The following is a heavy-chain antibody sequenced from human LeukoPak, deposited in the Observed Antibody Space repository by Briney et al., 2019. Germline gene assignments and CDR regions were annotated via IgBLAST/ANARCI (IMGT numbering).Heavy chain of an antibody. D-gene: IGHD1-26*01. CDR1: GGSISSYY. J-gene: IGHJ3*02. CDR2: IYYSGST. V-gene: IGHV4-59*01. CDR3: ARDHGIVGATRAFDI. Sequence: SETLSLTCTVSGGSISSYYWSWIRQPPGKGLEWIGYIYYSGSTNYNPSLKCRVTISVDTSKNQFSLKLSSVTAADTAVYYCARDHGIVGATRAFDIWGQGTMVTVSS.